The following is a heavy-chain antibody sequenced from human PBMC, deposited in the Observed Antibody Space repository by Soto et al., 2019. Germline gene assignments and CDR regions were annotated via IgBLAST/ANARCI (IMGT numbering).Heavy chain of an antibody. CDR3: ARVSGYDSSGYYYPY. V-gene: IGHV1-46*03. CDR2: INPTGGST. D-gene: IGHD3-22*01. CDR1: GYTFTGYY. Sequence: QVQLVQSGAEVKKPGASVTVSCKASGYTFTGYYVHWVRQAPGQGLEWMGIINPTGGSTTYAQKFQGRVTMTRDTSTSTVYMELSSLRSEDTAVYYCARVSGYDSSGYYYPYWGQGTLVTVSS. J-gene: IGHJ4*02.